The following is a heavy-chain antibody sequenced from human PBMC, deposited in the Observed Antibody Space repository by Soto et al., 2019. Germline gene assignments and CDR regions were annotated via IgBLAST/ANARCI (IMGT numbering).Heavy chain of an antibody. CDR3: ARSKGGAYSSGWYSLSGYYNYGIDV. J-gene: IGHJ6*02. D-gene: IGHD6-19*01. CDR1: GGSLTTYY. Sequence: SETLSLTCTVSGGSLTTYYWSWIRQPPGKGLEWIGNINNGGSPTYNPALKSRVSISADKSISTAYLQWTSLKASDTAMYYCARSKGGAYSSGWYSLSGYYNYGIDVWGQGTKVTVSS. V-gene: IGHV4-59*12. CDR2: INNGGSP.